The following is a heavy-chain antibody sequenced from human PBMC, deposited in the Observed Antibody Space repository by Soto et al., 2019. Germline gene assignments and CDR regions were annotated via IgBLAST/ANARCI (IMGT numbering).Heavy chain of an antibody. J-gene: IGHJ5*02. CDR3: AGEEVAVECWFDP. D-gene: IGHD6-19*01. CDR1: GYTFTSYG. CDR2: ISAYNGNT. Sequence: QVQLVQSGAEVKKPGASVKVSCKASGYTFTSYGISWVRQAPGQGLEWMGWISAYNGNTNYAQKLQGRVTMTTDTCTSTGYMELRSLRSDDTAVYCCAGEEVAVECWFDPWGQGTLVTVSS. V-gene: IGHV1-18*01.